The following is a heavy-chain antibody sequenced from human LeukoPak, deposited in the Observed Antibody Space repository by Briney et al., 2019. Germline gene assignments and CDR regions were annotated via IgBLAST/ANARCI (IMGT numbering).Heavy chain of an antibody. V-gene: IGHV1-8*02. D-gene: IGHD3-10*01. J-gene: IGHJ6*02. CDR1: GYTFTSYG. CDR2: MNPNSGNT. CDR3: ASQRTSGSVYYYYYGMDV. Sequence: ASVKVSCKASGYTFTSYGINWVRQATGQGLEWMGWMNPNSGNTGYAQKFQGRVTMTRNTSISTAYMELSSLRSEDTAVYYCASQRTSGSVYYYYYGMDVWGQGTTVTVSS.